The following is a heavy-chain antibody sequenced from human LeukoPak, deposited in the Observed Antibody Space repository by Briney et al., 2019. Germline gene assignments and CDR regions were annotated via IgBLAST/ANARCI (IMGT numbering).Heavy chain of an antibody. D-gene: IGHD4/OR15-4a*01. Sequence: ASVKVSCKASGYTFTSYDINWVQQATGQGLEWMGWMNPNSGNTGYAQKFQGRVTMTRNTSISTAYMELSSLRSEDTAVYYCANFRGAIPDYYYYGMDVWGQGTTVTVSS. CDR1: GYTFTSYD. V-gene: IGHV1-8*01. J-gene: IGHJ6*02. CDR2: MNPNSGNT. CDR3: ANFRGAIPDYYYYGMDV.